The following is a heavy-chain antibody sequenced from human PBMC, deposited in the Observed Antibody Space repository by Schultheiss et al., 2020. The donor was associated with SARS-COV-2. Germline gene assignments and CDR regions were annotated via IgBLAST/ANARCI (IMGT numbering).Heavy chain of an antibody. CDR3: ARDEGYNFHY. V-gene: IGHV3-48*01. Sequence: GGSLRLSCAASGFTFSGSAMHWVRQASGKGLEWVSYISSSSSTIYYADSVKGRFTISRDNSKNTLYLQMNSLRAEDTAVYYCARDEGYNFHYWGQGTLVTVSS. CDR1: GFTFSGSA. D-gene: IGHD5-24*01. CDR2: ISSSSSTI. J-gene: IGHJ4*02.